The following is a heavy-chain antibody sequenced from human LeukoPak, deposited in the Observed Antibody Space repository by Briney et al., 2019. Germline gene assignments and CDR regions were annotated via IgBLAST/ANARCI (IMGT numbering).Heavy chain of an antibody. J-gene: IGHJ5*02. CDR2: IYPSGST. CDR3: ARLQPTRWFDP. CDR1: GDSISSFC. V-gene: IGHV4-4*07. Sequence: SETLSLTCTVSGDSISSFCWTWIRQPAGRGLEWIGRIYPSGSTTCNPSLKSRVTMSVDTSKNQFSLRLSSVTAADTAVYYCARLQPTRWFDPWGQGTLVTVSS. D-gene: IGHD4-11*01.